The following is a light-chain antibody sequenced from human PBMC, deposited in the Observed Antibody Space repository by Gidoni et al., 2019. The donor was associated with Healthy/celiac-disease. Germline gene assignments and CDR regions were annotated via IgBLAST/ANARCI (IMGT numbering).Light chain of an antibody. CDR2: WAF. Sequence: DIVMTQSPDSLAVSLGARATINCKSSQSVLYSSNNKNYLAWYQQKPGQPPKLLIYWAFTRESGVPDRFSGSGSGTDFTLTISSLQAEDVAVYYCQQYYSTRTFGQGTKVEIK. CDR1: QSVLYSSNNKNY. J-gene: IGKJ1*01. V-gene: IGKV4-1*01. CDR3: QQYYSTRT.